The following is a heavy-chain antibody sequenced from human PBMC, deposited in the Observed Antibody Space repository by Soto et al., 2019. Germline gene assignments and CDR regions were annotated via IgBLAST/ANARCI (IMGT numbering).Heavy chain of an antibody. J-gene: IGHJ6*02. D-gene: IGHD3-10*01. CDR2: ISSSSSYT. V-gene: IGHV3-11*06. CDR3: ARDFGELLGYYYGMDV. CDR1: GFTFSDYY. Sequence: GGSLRLSCAASGFTFSDYYMSWIRQAPGKGLEWVSYISSSSSYTNYADSVKGRFTISRDNAKNSLYLQMNSLRAEDTAVYYCARDFGELLGYYYGMDVWGQGTTVTVSS.